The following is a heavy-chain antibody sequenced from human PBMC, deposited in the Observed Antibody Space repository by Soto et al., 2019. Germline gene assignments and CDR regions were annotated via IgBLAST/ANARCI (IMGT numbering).Heavy chain of an antibody. CDR3: ARERGMGSSPVWFAP. CDR2: IKQDGSEK. Sequence: GGSLRLSCAASGFTFSSYWMSWVRQAPGKGLEWVANIKQDGSEKYYVDSVKGRFTISRDNAKNSLYLQMNSLRAEDTAVYYWARERGMGSSPVWFAPGAKEPLVPVSS. J-gene: IGHJ5*02. V-gene: IGHV3-7*01. CDR1: GFTFSSYW. D-gene: IGHD6-6*01.